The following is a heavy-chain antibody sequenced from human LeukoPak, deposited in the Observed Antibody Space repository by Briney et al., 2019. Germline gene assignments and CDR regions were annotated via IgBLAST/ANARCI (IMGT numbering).Heavy chain of an antibody. J-gene: IGHJ4*02. CDR1: GFTFSSYA. Sequence: GSLRLSCAASGFTFSSYAMSWVRQAPGKGLEWVSGITGSGGGSGGNTYYADSVKGRFTISRDNSKNTLYLQMNSLKTEDTAVYYCTTSWGDYVWGSYRYTSRDYWGQGTLVTVSS. CDR3: TTSWGDYVWGSYRYTSRDY. CDR2: ITGSGGGSGGNT. V-gene: IGHV3-23*01. D-gene: IGHD3-16*02.